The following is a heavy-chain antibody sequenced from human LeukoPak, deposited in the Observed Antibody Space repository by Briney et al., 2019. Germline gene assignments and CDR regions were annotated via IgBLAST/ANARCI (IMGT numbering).Heavy chain of an antibody. CDR2: ISETGAIT. J-gene: IGHJ4*02. CDR3: ARHCSSTSCYPL. V-gene: IGHV3-23*01. Sequence: GGSLRLSCAASGFTFTSYPMTWVRQAPGKGLEWVSSISETGAITNYADSVKGRFTISRDNSKNTLYLQMNSLRAEDTAVYYCARHCSSTSCYPLGGQGTLVTVSS. D-gene: IGHD2-2*01. CDR1: GFTFTSYP.